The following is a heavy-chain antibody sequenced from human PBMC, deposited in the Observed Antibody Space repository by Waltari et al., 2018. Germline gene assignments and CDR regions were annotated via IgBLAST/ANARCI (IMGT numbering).Heavy chain of an antibody. CDR1: GGTLSSYA. V-gene: IGHV1-69*01. CDR3: ARDTPDGSYYYYGMDV. J-gene: IGHJ6*02. CDR2: IIPIVGTA. Sequence: QVQLVQSGAEVTKPGSSVKVSCKASGGTLSSYALSWVRQAPGQGLEWMGGIIPIVGTANYAQKFQGRVTITADESTSTAYMELSSLRSEDTAVYYCARDTPDGSYYYYGMDVWGQGTTVTVSS. D-gene: IGHD3-10*01.